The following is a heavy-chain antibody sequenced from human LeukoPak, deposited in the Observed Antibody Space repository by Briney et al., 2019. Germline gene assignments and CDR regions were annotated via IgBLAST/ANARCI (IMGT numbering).Heavy chain of an antibody. D-gene: IGHD3-16*02. CDR3: AREGYDYVWGSYRYFDY. Sequence: ASVKVSCKASGYTFTSYGISWVRQAPGQGLEWMGWISAYSGNTNYAQKLQGRVTMTTDTSTSTAYMELRSLRSDDTAVYYCAREGYDYVWGSYRYFDYWGQGTLVTVSS. J-gene: IGHJ4*02. CDR1: GYTFTSYG. V-gene: IGHV1-18*01. CDR2: ISAYSGNT.